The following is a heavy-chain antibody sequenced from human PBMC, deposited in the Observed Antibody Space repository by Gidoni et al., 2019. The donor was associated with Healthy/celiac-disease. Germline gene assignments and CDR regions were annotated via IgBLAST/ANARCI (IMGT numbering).Heavy chain of an antibody. CDR3: TTAATDDYGSGSYFIY. CDR2: IKSKSDGGTT. J-gene: IGHJ4*02. D-gene: IGHD3-10*01. Sequence: EVQLLESGGGLVQPGGSLRLSCAASVFTFSNAWMSWVRQAPGKGLEWVGRIKSKSDGGTTDYAAPVKGRFTISRDDSKNTLYLQMNSLKTEDTAVYYCTTAATDDYGSGSYFIYWGQGTLVTVSS. CDR1: VFTFSNAW. V-gene: IGHV3-15*01.